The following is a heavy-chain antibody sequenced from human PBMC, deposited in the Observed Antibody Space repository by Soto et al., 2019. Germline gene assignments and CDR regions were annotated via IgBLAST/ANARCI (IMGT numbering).Heavy chain of an antibody. CDR3: ARSIIPYNMDV. CDR2: ISAYDGDT. V-gene: IGHV1-18*01. Sequence: QVQLVQSGPEVRTPGASVKVSCRAFGYAFNRYGVSWVRQAPGQGLEWLGWISAYDGDTKYGQRLQGRLIMTTETSTNTAYMEVRSLRSDDTAIYYCARSIIPYNMDVWGQGTTVTVSS. J-gene: IGHJ6*02. D-gene: IGHD3-10*01. CDR1: GYAFNRYG.